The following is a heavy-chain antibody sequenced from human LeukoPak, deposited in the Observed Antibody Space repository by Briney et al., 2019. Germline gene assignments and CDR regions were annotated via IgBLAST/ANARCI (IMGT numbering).Heavy chain of an antibody. D-gene: IGHD6-13*01. J-gene: IGHJ4*02. V-gene: IGHV1-2*06. Sequence: ASVKVSCKASGYTFTGYYMHWVRQAPGQGLDGMGRINPNSGGTNYAQKFQGRVTMTRDTSISTAYMELSRLRSDDTAVYYCARAGGGSSWPLVVDYWGQGTLVTVSS. CDR1: GYTFTGYY. CDR2: INPNSGGT. CDR3: ARAGGGSSWPLVVDY.